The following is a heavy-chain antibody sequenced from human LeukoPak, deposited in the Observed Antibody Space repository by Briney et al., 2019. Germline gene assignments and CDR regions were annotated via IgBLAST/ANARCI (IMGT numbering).Heavy chain of an antibody. CDR1: GFTLSSYS. Sequence: GGSLRLSCAASGFTLSSYSMNWVRQAPGKGLEWVSAISGSGGRTYYSDSVKGRFTISRDNSKNTLYLQMNSLRAEDTAVYYCARVKRDCSGGSCYSFDYWGQGTLVTVSS. CDR3: ARVKRDCSGGSCYSFDY. V-gene: IGHV3-23*01. CDR2: ISGSGGRT. D-gene: IGHD2-15*01. J-gene: IGHJ4*02.